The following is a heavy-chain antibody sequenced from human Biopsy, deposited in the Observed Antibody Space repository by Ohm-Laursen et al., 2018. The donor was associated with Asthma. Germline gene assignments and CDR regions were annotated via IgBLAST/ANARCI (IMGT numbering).Heavy chain of an antibody. CDR1: GFTFRDYY. CDR2: ISSRGSNI. Sequence: SLRLSCAASGFTFRDYYMTWIRQAPGKGLEWVAYISSRGSNIFYADSVKGRFTISRDNAKNSLYLQMNSLRAEDTAVYYCAKWDTYYDFWSGYYTRYNYYYYGMDVWGQGTTVTVSS. J-gene: IGHJ6*02. CDR3: AKWDTYYDFWSGYYTRYNYYYYGMDV. D-gene: IGHD3-3*01. V-gene: IGHV3-11*04.